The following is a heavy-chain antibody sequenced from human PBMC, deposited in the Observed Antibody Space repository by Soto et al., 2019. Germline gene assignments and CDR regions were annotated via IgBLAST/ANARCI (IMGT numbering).Heavy chain of an antibody. Sequence: SETLSLTCPVSGGNISSNYYYWGWIRKPPGKGLEWIGSIYYSGSTYYNPSLKSRVTISVDTSKNQFSLKLSSVTAADTAVYYCARPSGSYLYYFDYWGQGTLVTVSS. CDR2: IYYSGST. CDR3: ARPSGSYLYYFDY. J-gene: IGHJ4*02. CDR1: GGNISSNYYY. V-gene: IGHV4-39*01. D-gene: IGHD1-26*01.